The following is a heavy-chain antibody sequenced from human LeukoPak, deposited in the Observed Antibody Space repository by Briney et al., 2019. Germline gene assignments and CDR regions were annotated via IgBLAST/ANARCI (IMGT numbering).Heavy chain of an antibody. Sequence: GGSLRLSCAASGFTFDDYGMSWVRQAPGKGLEWVSGINWNGGSTGYADSVKGRFTISRDNAKNSLYLQMNSLRAEDTALYYCAREGYSSSWRPLKGVRYYYMDVWGKGTTVTVSS. CDR3: AREGYSSSWRPLKGVRYYYMDV. CDR2: INWNGGST. D-gene: IGHD6-13*01. J-gene: IGHJ6*03. CDR1: GFTFDDYG. V-gene: IGHV3-20*04.